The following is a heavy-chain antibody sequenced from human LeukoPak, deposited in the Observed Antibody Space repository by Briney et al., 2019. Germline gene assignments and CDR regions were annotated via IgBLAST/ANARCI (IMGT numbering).Heavy chain of an antibody. CDR3: AREPVEYSSSSYFQH. V-gene: IGHV4-61*02. CDR2: VYTSGST. CDR1: GGSISSGRYY. Sequence: PSQTLSLTCTVSGGSISSGRYYWSGPRQPAGTGLEWIGRVYTSGSTNYNRSLKSRVTISVDTSKNQFSLKLSSVTAADTAVYYCAREPVEYSSSSYFQHWGQGTLVTVSS. D-gene: IGHD6-6*01. J-gene: IGHJ1*01.